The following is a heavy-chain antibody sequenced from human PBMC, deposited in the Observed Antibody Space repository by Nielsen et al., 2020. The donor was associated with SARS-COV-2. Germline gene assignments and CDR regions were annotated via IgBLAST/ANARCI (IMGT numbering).Heavy chain of an antibody. Sequence: VRQAPGKGLEWVSVIYSGGSTYYADSVKGRFTISRDNSKNTLYLQMNSLRAEDTAVYYCTGGYDSSGYYYYYYYMDVWGKGTTVTVSS. V-gene: IGHV3-66*01. J-gene: IGHJ6*03. D-gene: IGHD5-12*01. CDR2: IYSGGST. CDR3: TGGYDSSGYYYYYYYMDV.